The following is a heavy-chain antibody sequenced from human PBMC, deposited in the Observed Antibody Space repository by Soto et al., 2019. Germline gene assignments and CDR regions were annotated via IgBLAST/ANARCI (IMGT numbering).Heavy chain of an antibody. D-gene: IGHD2-2*01. J-gene: IGHJ6*03. Sequence: GGSLRLSCAASGFTFSDHYMDWVRQAPGKGLEWVGRITNKPNSHTTEYAASVQGRFTISRDDSKNSLYLQMNSLKTEDTAVYYCARDGRSQMPARDYYLDVWGKGTTVTVSS. CDR2: ITNKPNSHTT. CDR1: GFTFSDHY. CDR3: ARDGRSQMPARDYYLDV. V-gene: IGHV3-72*01.